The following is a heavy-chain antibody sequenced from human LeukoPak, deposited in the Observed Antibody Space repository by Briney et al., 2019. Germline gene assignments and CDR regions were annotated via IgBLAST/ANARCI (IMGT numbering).Heavy chain of an antibody. CDR1: GYTLTELS. CDR2: FDPEDGET. D-gene: IGHD3-22*01. V-gene: IGHV1-24*01. Sequence: ASVKVSCKVSGYTLTELSMHWVRQSPGKGLEWMGGFDPEDGETIYAQKFQGRVTMTEDTSTDTAYMELSSLRSEDTAVYYCATPSEASSGYYQYYFDYWGQGTLVTVSS. CDR3: ATPSEASSGYYQYYFDY. J-gene: IGHJ4*02.